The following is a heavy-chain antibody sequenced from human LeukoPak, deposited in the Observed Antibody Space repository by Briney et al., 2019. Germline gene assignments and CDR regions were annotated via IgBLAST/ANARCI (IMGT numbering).Heavy chain of an antibody. CDR3: ARDPDFWSGWSRYYYYYGMDV. CDR2: ISAYKGNT. V-gene: IGHV1-18*01. CDR1: GYTSTSYG. D-gene: IGHD3-3*01. Sequence: ASVKVSCKASGYTSTSYGISWVRQAPGQGLELMGWISAYKGNTKYAQKLQGRGTMTTDTSTSTAYMELRGLTSDDTAVYYCARDPDFWSGWSRYYYYYGMDVWGQGTTVTVSS. J-gene: IGHJ6*02.